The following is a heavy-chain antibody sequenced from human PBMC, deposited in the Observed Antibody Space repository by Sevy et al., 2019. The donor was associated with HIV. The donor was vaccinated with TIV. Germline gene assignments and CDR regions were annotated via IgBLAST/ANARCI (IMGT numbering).Heavy chain of an antibody. V-gene: IGHV3-30*18. Sequence: GGSLRLSCVTSGFTFRTSGMHWVRQSPGKGLEWVAVISYDEAHKNYADSVKGRFSISKDNSKNTLYLQMSSLRTEDTAVYYCAKDYSAGITMVRGAYRARGDYCDYWGQGTQVTVSS. CDR2: ISYDEAHK. J-gene: IGHJ4*02. CDR3: AKDYSAGITMVRGAYRARGDYCDY. D-gene: IGHD3-10*01. CDR1: GFTFRTSG.